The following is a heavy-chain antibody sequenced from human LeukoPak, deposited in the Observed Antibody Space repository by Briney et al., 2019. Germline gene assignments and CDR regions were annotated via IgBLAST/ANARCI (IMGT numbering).Heavy chain of an antibody. J-gene: IGHJ4*02. CDR1: GFTFSSYG. Sequence: GGSLRLSCAASGFTFSSYGMSWVRQAPGKGLEWVGRIRNKANGYTTEYAASVKGRFTIARDDSKNSLYLQMNSLKTEDTAVYYCARATVTAAPDLDYWGQGTLVTVSS. D-gene: IGHD4-17*01. V-gene: IGHV3-72*01. CDR3: ARATVTAAPDLDY. CDR2: IRNKANGYTT.